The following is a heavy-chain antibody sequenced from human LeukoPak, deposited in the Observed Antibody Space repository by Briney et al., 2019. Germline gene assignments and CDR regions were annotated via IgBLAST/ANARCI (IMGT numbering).Heavy chain of an antibody. Sequence: GGSLRLSCAASGFSLSNYWMNWVRQAPGKGLEWVASIKQDGSEKNYVDSVKGRFTISRDNAKNSLILQMNSLGDEDTAVYYCARGVWAPFDPWGQGTLVSVSS. CDR3: ARGVWAPFDP. J-gene: IGHJ5*02. CDR1: GFSLSNYW. CDR2: IKQDGSEK. V-gene: IGHV3-7*01. D-gene: IGHD7-27*01.